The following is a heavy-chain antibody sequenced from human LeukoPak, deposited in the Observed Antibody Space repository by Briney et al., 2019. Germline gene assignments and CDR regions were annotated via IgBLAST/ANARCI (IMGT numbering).Heavy chain of an antibody. CDR3: ARHEYCSSTSCYGTDY. Sequence: GESLKISCKGSGYSFTSYWISWVRQMPGKGLEWMGRIDPSDSRTNYSPSFQGHVTISADKSISTAYLQWSSLKASDTAMYYCARHEYCSSTSCYGTDYWGQGTLVTVSS. D-gene: IGHD2-2*01. J-gene: IGHJ4*02. V-gene: IGHV5-10-1*01. CDR2: IDPSDSRT. CDR1: GYSFTSYW.